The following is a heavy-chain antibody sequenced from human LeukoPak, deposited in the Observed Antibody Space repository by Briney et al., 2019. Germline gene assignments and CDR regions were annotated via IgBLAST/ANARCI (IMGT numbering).Heavy chain of an antibody. CDR3: ARALWFGDDAFDI. D-gene: IGHD3-10*01. J-gene: IGHJ3*02. V-gene: IGHV3-23*01. CDR2: ISGSGGST. CDR1: GFTFSNYA. Sequence: PGGSLRLSCAAAGFTFSNYAMTWVRQAPGRGLEWVSSISGSGGSTYYADSVKGRFTISRDNSKNTLYLQMNSLRAEDTAVYYCARALWFGDDAFDIWGQGTMVTVSS.